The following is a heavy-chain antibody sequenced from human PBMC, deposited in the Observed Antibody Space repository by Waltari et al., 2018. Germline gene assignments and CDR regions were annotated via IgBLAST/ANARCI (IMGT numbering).Heavy chain of an antibody. V-gene: IGHV1-2*02. J-gene: IGHJ4*02. CDR1: GYTFTNYY. CDR2: INPNSGGA. D-gene: IGHD6-6*01. CDR3: ARDLGIAARRVLGY. Sequence: QVQLVQSGAEVKKPGASVKVSCKASGYTFTNYYMHWVRQAPGQGLEWMGWINPNSGGANYARKFQGRVTMTRDTSISTAYMELSRLRSDDTAVYSCARDLGIAARRVLGYWGQGTLVTVSS.